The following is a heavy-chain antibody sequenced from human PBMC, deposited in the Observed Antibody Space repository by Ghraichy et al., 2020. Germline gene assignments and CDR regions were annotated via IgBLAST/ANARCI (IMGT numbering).Heavy chain of an antibody. V-gene: IGHV4-34*01. Sequence: SQTLSLTSAVYGGSFSGYYWSWIRQPPGKGLEWIGEINHSGSTNYNPSLKSRVTISVDTSKNQFSLKLSSVTAADTAVYSCASAGVVVPAAISSYYFDDWGQGTLVTVSS. D-gene: IGHD2-2*01. J-gene: IGHJ4*02. CDR2: INHSGST. CDR3: ASAGVVVPAAISSYYFDD. CDR1: GGSFSGYY.